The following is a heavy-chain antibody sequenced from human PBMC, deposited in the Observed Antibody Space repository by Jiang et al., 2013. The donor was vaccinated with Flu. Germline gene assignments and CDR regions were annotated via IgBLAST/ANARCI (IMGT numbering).Heavy chain of an antibody. D-gene: IGHD5-18*01. V-gene: IGHV3-23*01. Sequence: ESGGGLVQPGGSLRLSCAASGFSFSSYAMNWVRQAPGKGLEWVSVISGSGGFTYSADSVKGRFTISRDNSKNTLYLQMDSLRDEDTAVYYCAKVWKANTALVTDGFFDYWGQGSLVTVSS. CDR1: GFSFSSYA. CDR3: AKVWKANTALVTDGFFDY. J-gene: IGHJ4*02. CDR2: ISGSGGFT.